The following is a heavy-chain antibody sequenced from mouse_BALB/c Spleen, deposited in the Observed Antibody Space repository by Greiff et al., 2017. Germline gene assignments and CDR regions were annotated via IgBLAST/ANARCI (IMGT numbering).Heavy chain of an antibody. J-gene: IGHJ3*01. CDR2: INPSSGYT. V-gene: IGHV1-4*02. CDR1: GYTFTSYT. Sequence: QVQLKQSAAELARPGASVKMSCKASGYTFTSYTMHWVKQRPGQGLEWIGYINPSSGYTEYNQKFKDKTTLTADKSSSTAYMQLSSLTSEDSAVYYCATGRFAYWGQGTLVTVSA. CDR3: ATGRFAY. D-gene: IGHD4-1*01.